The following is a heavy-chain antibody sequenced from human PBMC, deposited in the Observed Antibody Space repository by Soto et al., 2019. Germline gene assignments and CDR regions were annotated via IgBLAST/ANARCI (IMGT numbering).Heavy chain of an antibody. CDR2: IYYSGST. J-gene: IGHJ3*02. CDR3: ARGSMVDIVATDAFDI. CDR1: GGSISSGGYY. D-gene: IGHD5-12*01. Sequence: SETLSLTYTVSGGSISSGGYYWSWIRQHPGKGLEWIGYIYYSGSTYYNPSLKSRVTISVDTSKNQFSLKLSSVTAADTAVYYCARGSMVDIVATDAFDIWGQGTMVTVSS. V-gene: IGHV4-31*03.